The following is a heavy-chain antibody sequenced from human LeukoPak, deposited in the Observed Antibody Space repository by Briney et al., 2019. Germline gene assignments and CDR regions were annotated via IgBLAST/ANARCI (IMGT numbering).Heavy chain of an antibody. Sequence: SETLSLTCTVSGGSISSGSYYWSWIRQPAGKGLEWIVRIYTSGSTNYNPSLKSRVTISVDTSKNQFSLKLSSVTAADTAVYYCARSMAIMGFGELGAYYYYYYYMDVWGKGTTVTISS. D-gene: IGHD3-10*01. CDR1: GGSISSGSYY. J-gene: IGHJ6*03. CDR3: ARSMAIMGFGELGAYYYYYYYMDV. CDR2: IYTSGST. V-gene: IGHV4-61*02.